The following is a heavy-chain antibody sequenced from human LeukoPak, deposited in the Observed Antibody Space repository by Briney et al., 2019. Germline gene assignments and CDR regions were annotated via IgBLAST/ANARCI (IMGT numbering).Heavy chain of an antibody. CDR2: IRGSGGST. CDR1: GFTFSSYA. J-gene: IGHJ5*02. CDR3: AKEPRPNIVGATTFDP. Sequence: GGSLRLSCAASGFTFSSYAMSWVRQAPGKGLEWVSAIRGSGGSTYYADSVKGRFTISRDNSKNTLYLQMNSLRAEDTAVYYCAKEPRPNIVGATTFDPWGQGTLVTVSS. D-gene: IGHD1-26*01. V-gene: IGHV3-23*01.